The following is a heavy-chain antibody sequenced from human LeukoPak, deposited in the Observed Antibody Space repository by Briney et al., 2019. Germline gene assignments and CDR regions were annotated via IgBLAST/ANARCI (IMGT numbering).Heavy chain of an antibody. Sequence: GGSLRLSCAASGFIFSSYAMSWVRQDPGKGLEWVSAISGSGGSTYYADSVKGRFTISRDNSKNTLYLQMNSLRAEDTAVYYCAKMEVVTPNFDYWGQGTLVTVSS. J-gene: IGHJ4*02. CDR2: ISGSGGST. V-gene: IGHV3-23*01. CDR3: AKMEVVTPNFDY. D-gene: IGHD4-23*01. CDR1: GFIFSSYA.